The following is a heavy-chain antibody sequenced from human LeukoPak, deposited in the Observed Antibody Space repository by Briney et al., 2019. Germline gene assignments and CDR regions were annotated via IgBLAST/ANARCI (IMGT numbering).Heavy chain of an antibody. CDR1: GGSISSGSHF. J-gene: IGHJ4*02. CDR3: ARGRLARIPYFDS. Sequence: PSETLSLTCSVFGGSISSGSHFWSWIRQLPGKGLEWLGYVDYSGTIYYNSSLESRPTLSVDTSNSQFSLDLRSMTAADTAVYYCARGRLARIPYFDSWGQGALVAVSS. V-gene: IGHV4-31*03. CDR2: VDYSGTI. D-gene: IGHD6-19*01.